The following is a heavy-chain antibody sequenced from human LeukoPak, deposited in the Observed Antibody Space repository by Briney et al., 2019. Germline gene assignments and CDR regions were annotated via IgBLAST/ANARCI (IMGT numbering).Heavy chain of an antibody. J-gene: IGHJ3*02. Sequence: GGSLRLSCAASGFTFSSYSMNWVRQAPGKGLEWVSSISSSSSYIYYADSEKGRFTISRDNAKNSLYLQMNSLRAEDTAVYYCARKARMAATDAFDIWGQGTMVTVSS. D-gene: IGHD2-15*01. V-gene: IGHV3-21*01. CDR3: ARKARMAATDAFDI. CDR2: ISSSSSYI. CDR1: GFTFSSYS.